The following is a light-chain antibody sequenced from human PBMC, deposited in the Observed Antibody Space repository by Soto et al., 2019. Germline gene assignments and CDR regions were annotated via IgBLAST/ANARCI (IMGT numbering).Light chain of an antibody. J-gene: IGLJ1*01. CDR2: DVS. CDR3: NSYTGNNTYV. Sequence: QSALTQPASVSGSPGQAITISCSGTSSDVGAFNYVSWYQQHPGKAPKLMIYDVSNRPSGVSNRFSGSKSGNTASLTISGLRAEDDADYYCNSYTGNNTYVFGTGTKLTVL. V-gene: IGLV2-14*03. CDR1: SSDVGAFNY.